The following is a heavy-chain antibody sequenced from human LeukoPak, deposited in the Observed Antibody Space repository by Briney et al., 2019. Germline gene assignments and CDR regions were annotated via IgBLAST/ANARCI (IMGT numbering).Heavy chain of an antibody. Sequence: PSETLSLTCTVSGGSIRSSYYYWGWIRQPPGKGLEWIGSIYDSGSTYYNPSLKSRVTISVDTSKNQFSLKLNSVTAADTAVYYCATYSTASVGFHYWGRGTLVTVSS. V-gene: IGHV4-39*01. CDR1: GGSIRSSYYY. CDR2: IYDSGST. J-gene: IGHJ4*02. D-gene: IGHD6-13*01. CDR3: ATYSTASVGFHY.